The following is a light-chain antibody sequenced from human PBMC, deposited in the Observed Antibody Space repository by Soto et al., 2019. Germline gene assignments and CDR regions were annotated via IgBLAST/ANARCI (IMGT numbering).Light chain of an antibody. Sequence: QSVLTQPRSVSGSPGQSVTISCTGTSSDVGGYNYVSWYQQHPGKAPKLMIYDVSKRPSGVPDRFSGSKSGNTASLTISGLQAEDDADYYCCSYAGSYTVVFGTGTKLTVL. CDR1: SSDVGGYNY. CDR2: DVS. CDR3: CSYAGSYTVV. J-gene: IGLJ1*01. V-gene: IGLV2-11*01.